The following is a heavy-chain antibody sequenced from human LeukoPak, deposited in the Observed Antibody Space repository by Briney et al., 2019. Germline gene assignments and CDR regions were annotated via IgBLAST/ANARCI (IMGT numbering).Heavy chain of an antibody. CDR1: GRPNKSYY. CDR2: IYYWGGT. V-gene: IGHV4-59*07. J-gene: IGHJ6*03. CDR3: ARADVTMVRGYYYYYYMDV. D-gene: IGHD3-10*01. Sequence: ADTLSLPCTVSGRPNKSYYWRWMRQPPGKGLEGIGYIYYWGGTNYNPSLKSRVTISVDTSKNQFSLKLSSVTAADPAVYYCARADVTMVRGYYYYYYMDVWGKGTTVTISS.